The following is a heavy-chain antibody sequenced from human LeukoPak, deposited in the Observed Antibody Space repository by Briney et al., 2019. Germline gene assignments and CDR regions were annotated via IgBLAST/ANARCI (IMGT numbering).Heavy chain of an antibody. CDR1: EFIFSSYG. V-gene: IGHV3-23*01. J-gene: IGHJ4*02. D-gene: IGHD4-23*01. Sequence: GGSLRLSCAASEFIFSSYGMSWVRQAPGKGLEWVSAISASGGGTYYADSVKGRFTISRDNSRNTLYLEMNSLRAEDTAICYCAKEVTPGALLYGPFDYWGQGTLVTVSS. CDR2: ISASGGGT. CDR3: AKEVTPGALLYGPFDY.